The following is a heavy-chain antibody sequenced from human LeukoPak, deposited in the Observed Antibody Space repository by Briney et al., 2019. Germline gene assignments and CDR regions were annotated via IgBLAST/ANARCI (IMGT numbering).Heavy chain of an antibody. D-gene: IGHD6-19*01. CDR2: IDKDGST. CDR1: GFSFNNYW. Sequence: EAGGSLRLSCAASGFSFNNYWMHWVRQAPGKGLEWVSRIDKDGSTRYADSGTGRFTISRDQAPNPLYLQLNGLSAHDPAVHCCVGRSGWPGYWGQACLVTVSS. J-gene: IGHJ4*02. V-gene: IGHV3-74*01. CDR3: VGRSGWPGY.